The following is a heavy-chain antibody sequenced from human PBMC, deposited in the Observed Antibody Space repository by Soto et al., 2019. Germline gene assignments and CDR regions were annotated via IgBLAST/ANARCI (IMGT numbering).Heavy chain of an antibody. Sequence: TLSLTCTVSGDSISGYYWTWILQAAGKGLEWIVRIYSSGITNFNPSLKGRVTMSVDTPKNQFSLKVNSVTAADTAVYYCARIYDSSGYYEFDYWGQGTLVTVSS. CDR3: ARIYDSSGYYEFDY. V-gene: IGHV4-4*07. D-gene: IGHD3-22*01. CDR1: GDSISGYY. CDR2: IYSSGIT. J-gene: IGHJ4*02.